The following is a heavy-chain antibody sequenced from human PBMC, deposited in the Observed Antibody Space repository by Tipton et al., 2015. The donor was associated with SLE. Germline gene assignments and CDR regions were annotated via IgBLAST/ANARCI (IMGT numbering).Heavy chain of an antibody. CDR3: AKKLGIVGARGAFDI. J-gene: IGHJ3*02. D-gene: IGHD1-26*01. Sequence: SLRLSCAASGFTFSSYGMHWVRQAPGKGLEWVAVIWYDGSNKYYADSVKGRFTISRDNSKNTLYLQMNSLRTEDTAVYYCAKKLGIVGARGAFDIWGQGTMVTVSS. V-gene: IGHV3-33*06. CDR1: GFTFSSYG. CDR2: IWYDGSNK.